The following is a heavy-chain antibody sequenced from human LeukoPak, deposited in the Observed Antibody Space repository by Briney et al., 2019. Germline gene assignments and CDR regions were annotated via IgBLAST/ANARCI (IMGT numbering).Heavy chain of an antibody. CDR3: ARDTIVVVPAAIRMGYYYYMDV. J-gene: IGHJ6*03. V-gene: IGHV4-61*02. CDR2: IYTSGST. CDR1: GGSISSGSYY. D-gene: IGHD2-2*02. Sequence: SQTLSLTCTVSGGSISSGSYYWSGIRQPAGKGLEWIGRIYTSGSTNYNPSLKSRVTISVDTSKNQFSLKLSSVTAADTAVYYCARDTIVVVPAAIRMGYYYYMDVWGKGTTVTVSS.